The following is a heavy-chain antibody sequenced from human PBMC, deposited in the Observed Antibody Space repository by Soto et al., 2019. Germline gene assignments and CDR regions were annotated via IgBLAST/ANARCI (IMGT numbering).Heavy chain of an antibody. V-gene: IGHV4-61*08. CDR1: GVSISSGDYY. CDR2: IYYSGST. J-gene: IGHJ6*02. Sequence: PSENLSLTCTVSGVSISSGDYYWSWIRQHPGKGLEWIGYIYYSGSTNYNPSLKSRVTISVDTSNNQSSLKLSYVTATGTAVYYCARDPSSSWSYYYYSMDVWSQGTTVTVSS. CDR3: ARDPSSSWSYYYYSMDV. D-gene: IGHD6-13*01.